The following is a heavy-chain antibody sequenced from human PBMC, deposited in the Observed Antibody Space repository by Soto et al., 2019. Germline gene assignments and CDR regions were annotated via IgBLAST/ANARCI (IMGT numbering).Heavy chain of an antibody. D-gene: IGHD2-2*01. Sequence: SVKVSCKASGGTFSSYAISWVRQAPGQGLEWMGGIIPIFGTANYAQKFQGRVTITADESTSTAYMERSSLRSEDTAVYYCARFHIVVVPAAPGRGYYYYYGMDVWGQGTTVTVSS. CDR2: IIPIFGTA. CDR1: GGTFSSYA. V-gene: IGHV1-69*13. J-gene: IGHJ6*02. CDR3: ARFHIVVVPAAPGRGYYYYYGMDV.